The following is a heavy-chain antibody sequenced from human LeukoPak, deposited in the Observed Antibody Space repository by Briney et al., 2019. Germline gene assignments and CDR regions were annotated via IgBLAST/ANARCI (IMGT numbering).Heavy chain of an antibody. J-gene: IGHJ4*02. Sequence: PGGSLRLSCAASGFTFSSYGMHWVRQAPGKGLEWVAVISYDGSNKYYADSVKGRFTISRDNSKNTLYLRMDSLRAEDTAVYYCAKDVAAAGIGFDYWGQGTLVTVSS. CDR3: AKDVAAAGIGFDY. CDR2: ISYDGSNK. CDR1: GFTFSSYG. V-gene: IGHV3-30*18. D-gene: IGHD6-13*01.